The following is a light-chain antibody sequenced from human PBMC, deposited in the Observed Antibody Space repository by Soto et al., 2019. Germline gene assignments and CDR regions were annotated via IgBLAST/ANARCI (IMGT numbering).Light chain of an antibody. CDR2: GAT. V-gene: IGKV3-15*01. CDR1: QSVSSN. J-gene: IGKJ1*01. CDR3: QHYNNWPPWT. Sequence: EIVMTQSAATLSVSPGERSTLSCRASQSVSSNLAWYQQKHGQAPRILIYGATIRATGIPARFSGSGSGTEFTLTISSLQSEDFAVYYCQHYNNWPPWTFGQGTKVDIK.